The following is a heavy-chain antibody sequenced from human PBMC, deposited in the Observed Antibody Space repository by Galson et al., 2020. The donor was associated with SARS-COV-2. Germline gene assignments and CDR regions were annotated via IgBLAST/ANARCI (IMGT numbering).Heavy chain of an antibody. CDR1: GFTFSSYA. CDR2: ISGSGGST. CDR3: AKDLWEGITGITWDY. V-gene: IGHV3-23*01. Sequence: GESLKISCAASGFTFSSYAMSWVRQAPGKGLEWVSAISGSGGSTYYADSVKGRFTISRDNSKNTLYLQMNSLRAEDTAVYYCAKDLWEGITGITWDYWGQGTLVTVSS. D-gene: IGHD1-20*01. J-gene: IGHJ4*02.